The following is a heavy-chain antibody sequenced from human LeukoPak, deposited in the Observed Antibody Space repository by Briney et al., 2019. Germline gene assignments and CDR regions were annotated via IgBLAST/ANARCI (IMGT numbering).Heavy chain of an antibody. V-gene: IGHV1-46*01. J-gene: IGHJ3*02. CDR1: GYTFTSYY. CDR3: ARDKEGIAAAGTGDAFDI. CDR2: INPSGGST. Sequence: GASVKVSCKASGYTFTSYYMHWVRQAPGQGLEWMGIINPSGGSTSYAQKFQGRVTMTRDMSTSTVYMELSSLRSEDTAVYYCARDKEGIAAAGTGDAFDIWDQGTMVTVSS. D-gene: IGHD6-13*01.